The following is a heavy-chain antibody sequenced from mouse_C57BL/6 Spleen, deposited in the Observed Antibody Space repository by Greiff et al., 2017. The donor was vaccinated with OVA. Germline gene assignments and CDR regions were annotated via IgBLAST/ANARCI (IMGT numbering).Heavy chain of an antibody. CDR2: ISSGGSYT. CDR3: ARHETTGYAMDY. CDR1: GFTFSSYG. J-gene: IGHJ4*01. D-gene: IGHD1-1*01. V-gene: IGHV5-6*01. Sequence: EVKVVESGGDLVKPGGSLKLSCAASGFTFSSYGMSWVRQTPDKRLEWVATISSGGSYTYYPDSVKGRFTNSRDNAKNTLYLQMSSLKSEDTAMYYCARHETTGYAMDYWGQGTSVTVSS.